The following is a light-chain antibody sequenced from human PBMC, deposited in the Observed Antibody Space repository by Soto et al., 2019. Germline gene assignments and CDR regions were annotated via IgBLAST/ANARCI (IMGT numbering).Light chain of an antibody. CDR1: SSDVGGYNY. J-gene: IGLJ1*01. V-gene: IGLV2-14*01. Sequence: QSVLTQPASVSGSPGQSITISCTGTSSDVGGYNYVSWYQQHPGKAPKFMIYDVSNRPSGVSNRFSGSKSGNTASLTISGLQAEDEADYYCSSYTTSYTRQIVFGTGTKLTVL. CDR3: SSYTTSYTRQIV. CDR2: DVS.